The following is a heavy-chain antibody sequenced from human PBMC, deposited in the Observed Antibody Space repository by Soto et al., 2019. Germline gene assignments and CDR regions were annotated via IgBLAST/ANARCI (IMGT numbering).Heavy chain of an antibody. CDR3: ARDRGNPDSFNI. J-gene: IGHJ3*02. CDR1: GFTFSSYG. D-gene: IGHD3-10*01. Sequence: PGGSLRLSCAASGFTFSSYGMHWVRQPPGKGLEWVSHINADGSTTVYADSVKGRFTISRDNARNTLYLQMNSLRAEDTAVYYCARDRGNPDSFNIWGQGTMVTVSS. V-gene: IGHV3-74*01. CDR2: INADGSTT.